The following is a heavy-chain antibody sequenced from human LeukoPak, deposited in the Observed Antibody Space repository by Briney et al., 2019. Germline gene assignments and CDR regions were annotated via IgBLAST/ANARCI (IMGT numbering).Heavy chain of an antibody. Sequence: SVKVSCKASGGTFSSYTISWVRQAPGQGLEWMGRIIPILGIANYAQKFQGGVTITADKSTSTAYMELSSLRSEDTAVYYCARGAGYYSASLGDYYYYMDVWGKGTTVTVSS. CDR3: ARGAGYYSASLGDYYYYMDV. J-gene: IGHJ6*03. CDR1: GGTFSSYT. D-gene: IGHD3-3*01. CDR2: IIPILGIA. V-gene: IGHV1-69*02.